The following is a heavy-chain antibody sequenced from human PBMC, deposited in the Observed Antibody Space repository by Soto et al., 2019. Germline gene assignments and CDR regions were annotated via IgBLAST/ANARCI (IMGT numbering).Heavy chain of an antibody. D-gene: IGHD5-18*01. Sequence: ASVKVSCKASGYTFTSYYMHWVRQAPGQGLEWMGGIIPIFGTANYAQKFQGRVTITADESTSTAYMELSSLRSEDTAVYYCARRWIQLWYFDYWGQGPLVTVSS. V-gene: IGHV1-69*13. CDR3: ARRWIQLWYFDY. CDR1: GYTFTSYY. CDR2: IIPIFGTA. J-gene: IGHJ4*02.